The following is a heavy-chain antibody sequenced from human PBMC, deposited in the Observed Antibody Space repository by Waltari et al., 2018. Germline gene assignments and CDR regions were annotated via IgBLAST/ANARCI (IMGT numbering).Heavy chain of an antibody. D-gene: IGHD3-10*01. CDR1: GGSFSGYY. Sequence: QVQLQQWGAGLLKPSETLSLTCAVYGGSFSGYYWSWIRQPPGKGLEWIGEINHSGSTNYTPSLKSRVTISVDTSKNQFSLKLSSVTAADTAVYYCARLLLWFGESLPYFDYWGQGTLVTVSS. J-gene: IGHJ4*02. CDR2: INHSGST. CDR3: ARLLLWFGESLPYFDY. V-gene: IGHV4-34*01.